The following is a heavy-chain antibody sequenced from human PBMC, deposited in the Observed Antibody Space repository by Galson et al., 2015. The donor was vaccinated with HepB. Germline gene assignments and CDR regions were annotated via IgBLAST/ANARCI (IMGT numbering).Heavy chain of an antibody. J-gene: IGHJ3*02. CDR3: ASLCTIDDAFDI. CDR1: GFTFSSDW. D-gene: IGHD5/OR15-5a*01. CDR2: IKSDGSST. V-gene: IGHV3-74*01. Sequence: SLRLSCAASGFTFSSDWMHWVRQAPGKGLVWASRIKSDGSSTSYADSVKGRFTISRDNAKNTLYLQMNSLRAEDTAVYYCASLCTIDDAFDIWGQGTMVTVSS.